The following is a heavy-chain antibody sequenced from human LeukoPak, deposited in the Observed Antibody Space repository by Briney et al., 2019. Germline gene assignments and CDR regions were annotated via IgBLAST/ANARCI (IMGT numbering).Heavy chain of an antibody. CDR3: ARDERYFDWLLSRVPFDY. CDR1: GFTFSSYG. Sequence: GGSLRLSCAASGFTFSSYGMHWVRQAPGKGLEWVAFIRYDGSNKYYADSVKGRFTISRDNAKNSLYLQMNSLRAEDTAVYYCARDERYFDWLLSRVPFDYWGQGTLVTVSS. CDR2: IRYDGSNK. D-gene: IGHD3-9*01. V-gene: IGHV3-30*02. J-gene: IGHJ4*02.